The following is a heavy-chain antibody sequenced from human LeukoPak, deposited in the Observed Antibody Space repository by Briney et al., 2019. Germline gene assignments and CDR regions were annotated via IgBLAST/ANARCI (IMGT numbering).Heavy chain of an antibody. Sequence: SETLSLTCTVSGGSISSYYWSWIRQPPGKGLEWIGYIYYSGSTNYNLSLKSRVTISVDTSKNQFSLKLSSVTAADTAVYYCARVVITFGGVIALDYWGQGTLVTVSS. D-gene: IGHD3-16*02. V-gene: IGHV4-59*01. CDR3: ARVVITFGGVIALDY. J-gene: IGHJ4*02. CDR2: IYYSGST. CDR1: GGSISSYY.